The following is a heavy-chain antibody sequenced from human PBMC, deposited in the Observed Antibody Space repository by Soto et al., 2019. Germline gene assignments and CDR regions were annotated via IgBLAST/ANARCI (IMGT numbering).Heavy chain of an antibody. CDR1: GFTFSSYA. CDR2: ISGSGGST. CDR3: ASPRPYCSSTSCSAFDI. J-gene: IGHJ3*02. Sequence: GGSLRLSCAASGFTFSSYAMSWVRQAPGKGLEWVSAISGSGGSTYYADSVKGRFTISRDNSKNTLYLQMNSLRAEDTAVYYCASPRPYCSSTSCSAFDIWGQGTMVPVSS. D-gene: IGHD2-2*01. V-gene: IGHV3-23*01.